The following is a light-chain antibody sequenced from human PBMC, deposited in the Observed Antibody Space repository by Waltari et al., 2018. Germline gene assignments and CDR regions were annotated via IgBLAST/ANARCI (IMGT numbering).Light chain of an antibody. CDR3: QQLNTYPII. J-gene: IGKJ5*01. Sequence: DIQLTQSPSFLSASVGDRVTITCRASQAISIFLAWYQEKPGKAPKRLIYTASTLQSGVPSRFSGSGSGTEFTLTISNLQPEDSATYYCQQLNTYPIIFGQGTRLEIK. CDR1: QAISIF. CDR2: TAS. V-gene: IGKV1-9*01.